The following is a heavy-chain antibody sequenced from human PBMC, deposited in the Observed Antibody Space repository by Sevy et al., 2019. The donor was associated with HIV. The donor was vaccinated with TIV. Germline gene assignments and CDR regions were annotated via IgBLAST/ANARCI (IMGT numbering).Heavy chain of an antibody. CDR2: ISFDGSSH. CDR1: GFTFQTFD. Sequence: GGSLRLSCSAFGFTFQTFDMHWVRQAPGKGPEWLAVISFDGSSHNYADSVKGRFTISRDNSKNVLFLQMNSLIPNDTAVYFCTKESLRGTYIRGDFDHWGQGTLVTVSS. D-gene: IGHD3-10*02. CDR3: TKESLRGTYIRGDFDH. J-gene: IGHJ4*02. V-gene: IGHV3-30*18.